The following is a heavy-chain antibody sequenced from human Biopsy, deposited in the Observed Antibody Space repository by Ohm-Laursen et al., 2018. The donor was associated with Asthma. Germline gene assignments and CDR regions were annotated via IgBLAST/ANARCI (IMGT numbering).Heavy chain of an antibody. D-gene: IGHD5-12*01. CDR2: VTYDGISQ. CDR1: GFTFSNYG. CDR3: ARARSGNYFDY. V-gene: IGHV3-30*03. Sequence: SLRLSCAASGFTFSNYGMHWVRQVAGKGLDWVAVVTYDGISQYYAESVKGRFTISRDNAKNSLYLQLNSLRAGDTAVYYCARARSGNYFDYWGQGTLVTVSS. J-gene: IGHJ4*02.